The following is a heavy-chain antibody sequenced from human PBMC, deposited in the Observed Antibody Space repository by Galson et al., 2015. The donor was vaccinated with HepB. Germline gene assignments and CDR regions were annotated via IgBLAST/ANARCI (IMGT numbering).Heavy chain of an antibody. CDR2: VYHSGST. D-gene: IGHD6-6*01. CDR3: ARLELDTRHFDY. CDR1: GGSISSGGYS. J-gene: IGHJ4*02. Sequence: TLSLTCAVSGGSISSGGYSWSWIRQPPGKGLEWIGYVYHSGSTYYNPSLKSRVTISVDRSKNQFSLKLNSVTAADTAVYYCARLELDTRHFDYWGQGTLVTVSS. V-gene: IGHV4-30-2*01.